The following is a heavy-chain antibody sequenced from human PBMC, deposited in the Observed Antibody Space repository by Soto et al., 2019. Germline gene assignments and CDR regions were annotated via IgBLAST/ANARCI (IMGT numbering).Heavy chain of an antibody. V-gene: IGHV6-1*01. J-gene: IGHJ5*02. CDR1: GDSVSSNSAA. CDR3: ARDPYYDFWSGYEKHNWFDP. Sequence: QSQTLSLTCAISGDSVSSNSAAWNWIRQSPSRGLEWLGRTYYRSKWYNDYAVSVKSRITINPDTSKNQFSLQLNSVTPEDTAVYYCARDPYYDFWSGYEKHNWFDPWGQGTLVTVSS. D-gene: IGHD3-3*01. CDR2: TYYRSKWYN.